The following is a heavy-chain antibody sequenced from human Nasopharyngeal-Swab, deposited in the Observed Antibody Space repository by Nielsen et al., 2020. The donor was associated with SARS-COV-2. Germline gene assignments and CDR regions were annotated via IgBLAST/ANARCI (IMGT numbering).Heavy chain of an antibody. Sequence: SVNVSCKASGGTFSSYAISWVRQAPGQGLEWMGGIIPIFGTANYAQKFQGRVTITADESTSTAYMELSSLRSEDTAVYYCARISAAPPPYYGMDVWGQGTTVTVSS. D-gene: IGHD6-13*01. CDR1: GGTFSSYA. V-gene: IGHV1-69*13. J-gene: IGHJ6*02. CDR3: ARISAAPPPYYGMDV. CDR2: IIPIFGTA.